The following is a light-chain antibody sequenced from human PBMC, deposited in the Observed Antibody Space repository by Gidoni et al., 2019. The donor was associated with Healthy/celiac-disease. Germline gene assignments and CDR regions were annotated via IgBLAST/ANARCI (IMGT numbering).Light chain of an antibody. CDR2: DAS. V-gene: IGKV1-33*01. Sequence: DSQMTQSPSSLSASVGDRVTITCQASQDISNDLNWYQQKPGKAPKLLIYDASNFETGVPSRFSGSGSGTDFTFTISSLQPEDIATYYCQQYDNLPLTFGQGTKVEIK. CDR1: QDISND. J-gene: IGKJ1*01. CDR3: QQYDNLPLT.